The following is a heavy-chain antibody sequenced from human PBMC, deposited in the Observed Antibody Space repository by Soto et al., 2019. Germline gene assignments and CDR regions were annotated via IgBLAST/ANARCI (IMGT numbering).Heavy chain of an antibody. CDR3: ARDVPYYDFWSGYNH. CDR1: GFTFSSYW. J-gene: IGHJ5*02. V-gene: IGHV3-7*01. D-gene: IGHD3-3*01. CDR2: IKQDGSEK. Sequence: GGSLRLSCAASGFTFSSYWMSWVRQAPGKGLEWVANIKQDGSEKYYADSVKGRFTISRDNAKNSLYLQMNSLRAEDTAVYYCARDVPYYDFWSGYNHWGQGTLVTVSS.